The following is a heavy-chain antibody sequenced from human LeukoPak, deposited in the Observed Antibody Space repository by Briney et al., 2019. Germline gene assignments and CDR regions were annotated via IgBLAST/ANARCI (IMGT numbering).Heavy chain of an antibody. CDR1: GYTFTNYG. CDR3: ARAKYYYGSGSPYYFDY. D-gene: IGHD3-10*01. Sequence: ASVKVSCKASGYTFTNYGISWVRQAPGQGLEWMGWISAYNGNTNYAQKLQGRVTMTTDTSTSTAYMELGSLRSDDTAVYYCARAKYYYGSGSPYYFDYWGQGTLVTVSS. V-gene: IGHV1-18*01. J-gene: IGHJ4*02. CDR2: ISAYNGNT.